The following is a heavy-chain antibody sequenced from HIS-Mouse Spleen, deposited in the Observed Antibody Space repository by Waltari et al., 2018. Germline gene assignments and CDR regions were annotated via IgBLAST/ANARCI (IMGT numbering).Heavy chain of an antibody. CDR2: ISYDGSNK. Sequence: QVQLVESGGGVVQPGRSLSLSCAASGFTVSSYGMHWVRQAPGKGLEWVAVISYDGSNKYYADSVKGRFTISRDNSKNTLYLQMNSLRAEDTAVYYCVVSGSWGQGTMVTVSS. CDR1: GFTVSSYG. D-gene: IGHD1-26*01. J-gene: IGHJ3*01. V-gene: IGHV3-30*03. CDR3: VVSGS.